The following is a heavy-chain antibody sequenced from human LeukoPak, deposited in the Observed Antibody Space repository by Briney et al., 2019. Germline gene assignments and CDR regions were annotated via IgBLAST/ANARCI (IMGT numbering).Heavy chain of an antibody. CDR1: GYSISSGYY. V-gene: IGHV4-38-2*01. D-gene: IGHD3-3*01. CDR2: IYHSGST. J-gene: IGHJ4*02. CDR3: ARHGKYDFWSGYSNYFDY. Sequence: KPSETLSLTCAVSGYSISSGYYWGWIRQPPGKGLEWIRSIYHSGSTYYNPSLKSRVTISVDTSKNQFSLKLSPVTAADTAVYYCARHGKYDFWSGYSNYFDYWGQGTLVTVSS.